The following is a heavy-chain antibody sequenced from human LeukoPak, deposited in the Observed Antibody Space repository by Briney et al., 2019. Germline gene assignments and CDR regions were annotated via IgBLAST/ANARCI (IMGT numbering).Heavy chain of an antibody. Sequence: SSGDYYWSWVRQAPGKGLEWVGFIRSKAYGGTTEYAASVKGRFTISRDDSKSIAYLQMSSLKTEDTAVYYCTRDRIQGDYWGQGTLVTVSS. J-gene: IGHJ4*02. V-gene: IGHV3-49*04. CDR3: TRDRIQGDY. CDR1: SSGDYY. CDR2: IRSKAYGGTT. D-gene: IGHD5-18*01.